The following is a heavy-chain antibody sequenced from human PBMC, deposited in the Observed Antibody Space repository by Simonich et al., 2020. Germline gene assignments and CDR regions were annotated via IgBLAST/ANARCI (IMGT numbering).Heavy chain of an antibody. CDR3: ARLPDY. CDR2: IYYSGST. J-gene: IGHJ4*02. Sequence: QVQLQESGPGLVKPSETLSLTCTVPGGSISSYYWSWIRQPPGKGLEWIGYIYYSGSTNYNPSLKSRVTISVDPSKNQFSLKLSSVTAADTAVYYCARLPDYWGQGTLVTVSS. V-gene: IGHV4-59*08. CDR1: GGSISSYY.